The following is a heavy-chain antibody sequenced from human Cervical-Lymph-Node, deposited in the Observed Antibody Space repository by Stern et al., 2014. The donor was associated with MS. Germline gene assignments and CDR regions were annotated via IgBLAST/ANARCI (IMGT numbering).Heavy chain of an antibody. CDR1: GFTFSNYG. J-gene: IGHJ4*02. CDR2: VSYDGSVK. CDR3: AKETSGAGHTYITHDY. V-gene: IGHV3-30*18. D-gene: IGHD6-19*01. Sequence: VQLVESGGGVVQPGRSLRLSCAASGFTFSNYGMHWVRQAPGQGLEWVAVVSYDGSVKYYADSVKGRFTISRDNTKDTLSLQMDSLRVEDTAMYYCAKETSGAGHTYITHDYWSQGTLVTVSS.